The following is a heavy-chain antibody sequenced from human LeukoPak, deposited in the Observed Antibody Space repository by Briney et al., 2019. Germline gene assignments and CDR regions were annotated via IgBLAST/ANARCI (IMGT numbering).Heavy chain of an antibody. Sequence: GASVEVSCKASGYTFTSYGISWVRQAPGQGLEWMGWISAYNGNTNYAQKLQGRVTMTTDTSTSTAYMELRSLRSDDTAVYYCARDPIYTEGIYFDYWGQGTLVTVSS. J-gene: IGHJ4*02. CDR3: ARDPIYTEGIYFDY. D-gene: IGHD3-9*01. CDR2: ISAYNGNT. V-gene: IGHV1-18*01. CDR1: GYTFTSYG.